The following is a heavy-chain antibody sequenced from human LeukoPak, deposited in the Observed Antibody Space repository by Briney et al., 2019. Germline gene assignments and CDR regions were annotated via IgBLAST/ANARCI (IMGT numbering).Heavy chain of an antibody. Sequence: ASVKVSCKASVYTFTSYDIHWVRPAAGQGLAWMGWMNPNSGNTGYAQKFQGRVTMTRNTSISTAYMELSSLRSEDTAVYYCARGVNDFWSGYYGMDVWGQGTTVTVSS. CDR1: VYTFTSYD. CDR2: MNPNSGNT. V-gene: IGHV1-8*01. D-gene: IGHD3-3*01. J-gene: IGHJ6*02. CDR3: ARGVNDFWSGYYGMDV.